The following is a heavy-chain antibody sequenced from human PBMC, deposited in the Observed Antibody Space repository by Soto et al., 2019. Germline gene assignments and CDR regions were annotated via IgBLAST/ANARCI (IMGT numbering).Heavy chain of an antibody. D-gene: IGHD2-2*01. CDR3: AKARGSSTPAPGSY. J-gene: IGHJ1*01. CDR1: GFTFSTYA. CDR2: ISGSGGDT. V-gene: IGHV3-23*01. Sequence: GGSLRLPCAASGFTFSTYAMSWVRQAPGKGLEWVSVISGSGGDTYYADSVKGRFTISRDNSKNTLSLQMNSLRAEDTAVYYCAKARGSSTPAPGSYWGQRTQVTVSS.